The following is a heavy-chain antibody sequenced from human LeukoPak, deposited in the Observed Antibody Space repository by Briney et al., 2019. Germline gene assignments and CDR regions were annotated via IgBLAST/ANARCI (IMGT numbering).Heavy chain of an antibody. CDR1: DVFITSYY. D-gene: IGHD2-15*01. CDR2: LYYNGRT. J-gene: IGHJ6*03. Sequence: SETLSLTFSISDVFITSYYWSWIRQPPGGGLEWIGCLYYNGRTTYNPSLESRVIISGDTSKNQFSLKLSSVTAADTALYFCARLLGYNYMDVWGKGTPVTVSS. V-gene: IGHV4-59*01. CDR3: ARLLGYNYMDV.